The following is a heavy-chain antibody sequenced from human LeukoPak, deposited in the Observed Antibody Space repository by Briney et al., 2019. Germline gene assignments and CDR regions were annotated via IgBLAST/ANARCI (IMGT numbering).Heavy chain of an antibody. D-gene: IGHD5-18*01. Sequence: GGSLRLSCAASGLTSSDFWMHWVRQPPGKGLVWVALVKGDGRTTIYADSVKGRFTISRDNAKNTLYLQMNSLRADDSGVYYCATGHSYGYDYWGQGVLVTVSS. CDR1: GLTSSDFW. V-gene: IGHV3-74*01. CDR3: ATGHSYGYDY. CDR2: VKGDGRTT. J-gene: IGHJ4*02.